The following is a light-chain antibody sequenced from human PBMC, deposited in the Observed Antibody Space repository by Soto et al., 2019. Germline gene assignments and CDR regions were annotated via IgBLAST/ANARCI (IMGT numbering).Light chain of an antibody. J-gene: IGKJ4*02. CDR2: WAS. Sequence: DIVMTQSPDSLAVSLGERATISCKSSQTISYTSINKTYLAWYQQRPGQPPKLLIYWASIRGSGVPDRLSGSGFGTDFTLTISSLQSEDVAVYYCQQYFSYPLPCGGGTKVEVK. CDR1: QTISYTSINKTY. CDR3: QQYFSYPLP. V-gene: IGKV4-1*01.